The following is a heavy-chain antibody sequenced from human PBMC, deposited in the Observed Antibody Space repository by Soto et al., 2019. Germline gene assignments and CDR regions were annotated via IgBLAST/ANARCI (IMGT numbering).Heavy chain of an antibody. D-gene: IGHD3-9*01. CDR3: AREFDSSRHFDY. CDR1: GGSISSNY. V-gene: IGHV4-59*01. CDR2: IYYSGST. Sequence: SETLSLTCTVSGGSISSNYWSWIRQPPGKGLEWIGYIYYSGSTNYNPSLKSRVTISVDTSKNQFSLKLSSVTAADTAVYYCAREFDSSRHFDYWGQGAPVTVSS. J-gene: IGHJ4*02.